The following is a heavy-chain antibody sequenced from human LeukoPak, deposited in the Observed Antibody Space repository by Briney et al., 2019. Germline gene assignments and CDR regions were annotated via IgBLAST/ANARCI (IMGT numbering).Heavy chain of an antibody. V-gene: IGHV4-59*01. D-gene: IGHD2-15*01. CDR2: IYYSGST. CDR1: GGSISSYY. Sequence: SETLSLTCTVSGGSISSYYWSWIRQPPGKGLEWIGYIYYSGSTNYNPSLKSRVTISVDTSKNQFSLKLSSVTAADTAVYYCARDQGVDCSGGSCYDRGPFVDYDSSGYFDYWGQGTLVTVSS. J-gene: IGHJ4*02. CDR3: ARDQGVDCSGGSCYDRGPFVDYDSSGYFDY.